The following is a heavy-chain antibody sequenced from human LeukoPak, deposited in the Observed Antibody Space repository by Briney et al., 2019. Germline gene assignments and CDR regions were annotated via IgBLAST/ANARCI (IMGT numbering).Heavy chain of an antibody. D-gene: IGHD3-3*01. J-gene: IGHJ4*02. CDR3: AKEGDTIFGVVIILGVDY. Sequence: PGGSLRLSCAASGFTFSSYGMHWVRRAPGKGLEWVAFIRYDGSNKYYADSVKGRFTISRDNSENTLYLQMNSLRAEDTAVYYCAKEGDTIFGVVIILGVDYWGQGTLVTVSS. CDR1: GFTFSSYG. CDR2: IRYDGSNK. V-gene: IGHV3-30*02.